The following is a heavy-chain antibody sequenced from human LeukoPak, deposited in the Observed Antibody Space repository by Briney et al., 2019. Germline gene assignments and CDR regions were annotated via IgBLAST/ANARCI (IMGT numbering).Heavy chain of an antibody. J-gene: IGHJ5*02. CDR1: GYDFSTYW. CDR3: ARRKYYSTWSDP. V-gene: IGHV5-51*01. D-gene: IGHD3-10*01. Sequence: GESLKISCKGFGYDFSTYWIGWVRQVPGEGMEWMGIIYPADSTTHYSRSFQGQVTISVDKSISTAYLQWSSLKASDTAMYYCARRKYYSTWSDPWGQGTLVTV. CDR2: IYPADSTT.